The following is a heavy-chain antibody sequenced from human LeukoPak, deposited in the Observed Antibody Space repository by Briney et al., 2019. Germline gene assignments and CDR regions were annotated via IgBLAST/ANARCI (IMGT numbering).Heavy chain of an antibody. D-gene: IGHD6-13*01. V-gene: IGHV3-7*01. Sequence: GGSLRLSCAASGFTFSSYWMSWVRQAPGKGLEWVANIRQDGSEKYYVDSVKGRFTISRDNAKNSLYLQMNSLRAGDTAVYYCARAAYSSTWYSRYFDLWGRGTLVTVSS. CDR3: ARAAYSSTWYSRYFDL. CDR1: GFTFSSYW. CDR2: IRQDGSEK. J-gene: IGHJ2*01.